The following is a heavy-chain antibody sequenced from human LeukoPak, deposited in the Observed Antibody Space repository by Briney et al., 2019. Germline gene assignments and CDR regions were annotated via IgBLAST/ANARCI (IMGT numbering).Heavy chain of an antibody. CDR1: GGSISSYY. Sequence: PSETLSLTCTVSGGSISSYYWSWIRQPPGKGLEWIGYIYYSGSTNYNPSLKSRVTISVDTSKNQFSLKLSSVTAADTAVYYCARHHSSGWYPLFDYWGQGTLVTVSS. D-gene: IGHD6-19*01. J-gene: IGHJ4*02. CDR3: ARHHSSGWYPLFDY. V-gene: IGHV4-59*01. CDR2: IYYSGST.